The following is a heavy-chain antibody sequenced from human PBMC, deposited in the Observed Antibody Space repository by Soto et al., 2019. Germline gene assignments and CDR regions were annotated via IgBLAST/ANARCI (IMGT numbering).Heavy chain of an antibody. Sequence: RWSLRLSCAASGFTFSSYAMSWFRQAPGKGLEWVSAISGSGGSTYYADSVKGRFTISRDNSKNTLYLQMNSLRAEDTAVYYCAKHDYYDSSGYYYWGQGTLVTVSS. CDR2: ISGSGGST. CDR3: AKHDYYDSSGYYY. CDR1: GFTFSSYA. D-gene: IGHD3-22*01. J-gene: IGHJ4*02. V-gene: IGHV3-23*01.